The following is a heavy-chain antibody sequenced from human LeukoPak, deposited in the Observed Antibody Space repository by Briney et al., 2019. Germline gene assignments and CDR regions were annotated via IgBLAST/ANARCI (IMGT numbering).Heavy chain of an antibody. J-gene: IGHJ4*02. CDR2: IHPSDSDT. CDR3: ARHYYNDNTLLDF. V-gene: IGHV5-10-1*01. CDR1: GYRFTSYW. D-gene: IGHD3-22*01. Sequence: GEPLKISCKGSGYRFTSYWISWVRQMPGEGPEWMGRIHPSDSDTNYSPSFQGHVTFSTDKSISTAYLQWTSLKASDTAIYFCARHYYNDNTLLDFWGQGTLVTVSS.